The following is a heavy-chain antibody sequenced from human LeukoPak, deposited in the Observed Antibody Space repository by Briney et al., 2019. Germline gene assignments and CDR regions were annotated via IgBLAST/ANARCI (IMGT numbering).Heavy chain of an antibody. CDR3: ARLGYGSGY. CDR1: GDSISSSNCY. J-gene: IGHJ4*02. D-gene: IGHD3-10*01. Sequence: SETLSLTCTVSGDSISSSNCYWGWIRQPPGKGLEWIGSIYFSGGTYYNASLKSRVTISVDTSKNQFSLKLSSVTAADTAVYYCARLGYGSGYWGQGTLVTVSS. V-gene: IGHV4-39*07. CDR2: IYFSGGT.